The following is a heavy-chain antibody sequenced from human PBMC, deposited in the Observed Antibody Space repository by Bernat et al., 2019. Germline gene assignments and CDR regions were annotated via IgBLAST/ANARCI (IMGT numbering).Heavy chain of an antibody. V-gene: IGHV3-30-3*01. CDR1: GFTFSSYA. Sequence: QVQLVESGGGVVQPGRSLRLSCAASGFTFSSYAMHWVRQAPGKGLEWVAVISYDGSNKYYADSVKGRFTISRDNSKNTLYLQMNSLRAEDTAVYYCASVVVPAAMNAFDIWGQGTMVTVSS. J-gene: IGHJ3*02. CDR2: ISYDGSNK. CDR3: ASVVVPAAMNAFDI. D-gene: IGHD2-2*01.